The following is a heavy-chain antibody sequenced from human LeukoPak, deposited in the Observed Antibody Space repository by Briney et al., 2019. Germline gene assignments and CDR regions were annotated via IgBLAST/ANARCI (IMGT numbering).Heavy chain of an antibody. D-gene: IGHD5-18*01. CDR1: GFTFSSYA. Sequence: GGSLRLSCAASGFTFSSYAMHWVRQAPGKGLEGVAVISYDGSNKYYADSVKGRFTISRDNSKNTLYLQMNSLRAEDTAVYYCARDHQYSYGFYGMDVWGQGTTVTVSS. V-gene: IGHV3-30-3*01. CDR3: ARDHQYSYGFYGMDV. J-gene: IGHJ6*02. CDR2: ISYDGSNK.